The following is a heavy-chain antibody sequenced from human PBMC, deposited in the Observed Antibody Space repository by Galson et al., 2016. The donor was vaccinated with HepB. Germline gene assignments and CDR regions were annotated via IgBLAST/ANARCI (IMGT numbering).Heavy chain of an antibody. CDR1: GYTFSRFW. Sequence: QSGAEVKKPGESLKISCKGSGYTFSRFWIGWVRQMPGKGLEWMGIIYPTDSDARYSPSFQGQVTMSVDLSVNTAYLQWSSLKASDTALYYCGGRDGSWKYYCDARGQGTRVTGSS. D-gene: IGHD6-13*01. J-gene: IGHJ4*02. V-gene: IGHV5-51*01. CDR2: IYPTDSDA. CDR3: GGRDGSWKYYCDA.